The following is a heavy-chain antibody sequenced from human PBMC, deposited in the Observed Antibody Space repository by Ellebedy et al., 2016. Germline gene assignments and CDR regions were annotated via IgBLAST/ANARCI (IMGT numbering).Heavy chain of an antibody. CDR1: GFTFDDYA. D-gene: IGHD1-26*01. V-gene: IGHV3-9*01. CDR2: ISWNSGSI. CDR3: AKDMGGSYYFDY. J-gene: IGHJ4*02. Sequence: SLKISXAASGFTFDDYAMHWVRQAPGKSLEWVSGISWNSGSIGYADSVKGRFTISRDNAKNSLYLQMNSLRAEDTALYYCAKDMGGSYYFDYWGQGTLVTVSS.